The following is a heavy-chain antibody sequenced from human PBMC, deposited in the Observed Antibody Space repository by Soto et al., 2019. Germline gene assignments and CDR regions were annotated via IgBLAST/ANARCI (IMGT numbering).Heavy chain of an antibody. CDR3: ARDRVDIVVVPPQTHYMDA. CDR2: IKQDGSEK. J-gene: IGHJ6*03. D-gene: IGHD2-2*03. CDR1: GFTFSSYW. V-gene: IGHV3-7*01. Sequence: PGGSLRLSCAASGFTFSSYWMSWVRQAPGKGLEWVANIKQDGSEKYYVDSVKGRFTISRDNAKNSLYLQMNSLRAEDTAVYYCARDRVDIVVVPPQTHYMDAWGKGTTVTVSS.